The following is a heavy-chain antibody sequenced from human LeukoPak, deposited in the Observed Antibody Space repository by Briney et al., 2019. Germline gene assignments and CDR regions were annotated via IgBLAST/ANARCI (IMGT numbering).Heavy chain of an antibody. CDR3: ARGSGRTKYSGLMYYFDY. J-gene: IGHJ4*02. CDR2: IYTSGST. D-gene: IGHD1-26*01. Sequence: SKTLSLTCTVSGGSFSSYYWSWIRQPAGKGLEWIGRIYTSGSTNYNPSLKSRVTMSVDTSKNQFSLKLSSVTAADTAVYYCARGSGRTKYSGLMYYFDYRGQGTLVTVSS. CDR1: GGSFSSYY. V-gene: IGHV4-4*07.